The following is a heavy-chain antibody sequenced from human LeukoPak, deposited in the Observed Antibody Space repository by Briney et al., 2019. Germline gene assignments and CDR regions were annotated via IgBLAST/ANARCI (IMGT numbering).Heavy chain of an antibody. CDR1: GFTFSDYY. D-gene: IGHD6-6*01. V-gene: IGHV3-11*01. Sequence: GGSLRLSCAASGFTFSDYYMSWIRQAPGKGLEWVSYISSSGSTIYYADSVKGRFTISRDNSKNTLYLQMNSLRSEDTAVYYCARGLKSYSSSLPFNYWGQGTLVTVSS. CDR3: ARGLKSYSSSLPFNY. J-gene: IGHJ4*02. CDR2: ISSSGSTI.